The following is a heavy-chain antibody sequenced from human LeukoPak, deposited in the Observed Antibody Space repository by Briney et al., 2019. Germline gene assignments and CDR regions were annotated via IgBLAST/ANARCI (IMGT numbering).Heavy chain of an antibody. CDR1: GGSFSGYY. J-gene: IGHJ4*02. CDR3: ASLTIICY. Sequence: PSETLSLTCAVYGGSFSGYYWSWIRQPPGKGLEWIGEINHSGCTNYNPSLKSRVNISVDTSKNQFSLKLSSVTAADTAVYYCASLTIICYWGQGTLVTVSS. D-gene: IGHD3-10*01. CDR2: INHSGCT. V-gene: IGHV4-34*01.